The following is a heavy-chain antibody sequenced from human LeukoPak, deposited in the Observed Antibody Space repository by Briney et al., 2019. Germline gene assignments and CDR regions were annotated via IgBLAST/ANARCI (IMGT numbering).Heavy chain of an antibody. Sequence: GGSLRLSCAASGFTFSSYWMSWVRQAPGKGLEWVANIKQDGSEKYYVDSVKGRFTISRDNTKNSLYLQMNSLRAEDTAVYYCARLKQWPVRDYYYYGMDVWGQGTTVTVSS. CDR3: ARLKQWPVRDYYYYGMDV. D-gene: IGHD6-19*01. CDR2: IKQDGSEK. CDR1: GFTFSSYW. J-gene: IGHJ6*02. V-gene: IGHV3-7*01.